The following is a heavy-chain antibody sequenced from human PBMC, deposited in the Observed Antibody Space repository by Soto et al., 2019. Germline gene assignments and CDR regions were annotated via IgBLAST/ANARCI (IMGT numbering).Heavy chain of an antibody. D-gene: IGHD3-10*01. J-gene: IGHJ4*02. V-gene: IGHV1-69*19. CDR2: ISPMFGAA. CDR3: AREVQVHTPAFVY. Sequence: QVQLVQSGAEMKKPGSSVKVSCQSSGGTFNTYAMNWVRQAPGQGSEWMGDISPMFGAANYAPKLQGRVTITADESTGTSYMQLSSLTSEDTALYFCAREVQVHTPAFVYWGQGTLVTVSS. CDR1: GGTFNTYA.